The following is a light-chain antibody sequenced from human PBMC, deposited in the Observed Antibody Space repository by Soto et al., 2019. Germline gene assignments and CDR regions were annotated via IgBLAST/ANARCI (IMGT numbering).Light chain of an antibody. CDR2: EVS. CDR1: SSDVGVYNY. J-gene: IGLJ3*02. CDR3: SSYTSSSTQV. Sequence: QSALTQPASVSGSPGQSITISCTGTSSDVGVYNYVSWYQQHPGKAPKLMISEVSNRPSGVSNRFSGSKSGNTASLTISGLQSEDEASYYCSSYTSSSTQVFGGGTKVTVL. V-gene: IGLV2-14*01.